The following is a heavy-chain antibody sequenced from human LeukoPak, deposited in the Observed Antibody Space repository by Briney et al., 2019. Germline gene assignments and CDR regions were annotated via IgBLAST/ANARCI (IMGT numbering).Heavy chain of an antibody. V-gene: IGHV3-66*01. J-gene: IGHJ5*02. CDR1: GFTVSSNY. Sequence: PGGSLRLSCAASGFTVSSNYMSWVRQAPGKGLEWVSVIYSGGSTYYADSVKGRFTISRDNSKNTLYLQMNSLRAEDMAVYYCAREAGYHPFNWFDPWGQGTLVTVSS. CDR2: IYSGGST. D-gene: IGHD2-2*01. CDR3: AREAGYHPFNWFDP.